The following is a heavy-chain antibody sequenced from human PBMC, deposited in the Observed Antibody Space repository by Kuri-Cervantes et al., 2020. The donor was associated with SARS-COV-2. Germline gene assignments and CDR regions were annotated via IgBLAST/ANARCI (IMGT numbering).Heavy chain of an antibody. CDR1: GFTFSSYS. J-gene: IGHJ4*02. CDR3: ARERETGCSTNCSYYFDY. V-gene: IGHV3-21*01. Sequence: GESLKISCAASGFTFSSYSMNWVRQAPGKGLEWVSSISSSSSYIYYADSVKGRFTISRDNAKNSLYLQMNSLRAEDTAVYYCARERETGCSTNCSYYFDYWGQGTLVTVSS. CDR2: ISSSSSYI. D-gene: IGHD2-2*01.